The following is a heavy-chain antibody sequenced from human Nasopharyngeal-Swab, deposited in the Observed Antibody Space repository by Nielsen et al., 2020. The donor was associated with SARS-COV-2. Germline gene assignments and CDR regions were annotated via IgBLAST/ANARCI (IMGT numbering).Heavy chain of an antibody. J-gene: IGHJ6*03. D-gene: IGHD3-10*01. CDR3: AKTMVRGDFYYFLDV. CDR2: ISRKSGNM. Sequence: GGSLRLSCVASGFSFDDYTMHWVRQAPGKGLEWVSGISRKSGNMGYADSVKGRFTISRDNAKNSVYLQMNSLRPEDTALYYCAKTMVRGDFYYFLDVWGKGTTVTVSS. CDR1: GFSFDDYT. V-gene: IGHV3-9*01.